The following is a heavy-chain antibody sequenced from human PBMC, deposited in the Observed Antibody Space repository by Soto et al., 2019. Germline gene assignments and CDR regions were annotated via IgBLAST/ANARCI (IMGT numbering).Heavy chain of an antibody. J-gene: IGHJ4*02. CDR2: VSGSNGKT. Sequence: ASVKVSCKASGYTFINHGISWVRQAPGQGLEWMGWVSGSNGKTKYAQKFRGRVTMTRETSTSTAHMELRNLTSDDTAVYFCARDFYPLAYYFDPWGQGTLVTVSS. CDR1: GYTFINHG. CDR3: ARDFYPLAYYFDP. V-gene: IGHV1-18*04.